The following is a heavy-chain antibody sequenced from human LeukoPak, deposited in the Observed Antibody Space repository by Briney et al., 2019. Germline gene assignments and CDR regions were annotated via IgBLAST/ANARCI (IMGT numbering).Heavy chain of an antibody. CDR1: GYTLTELS. J-gene: IGHJ4*02. D-gene: IGHD3-10*01. V-gene: IGHV1-24*01. Sequence: ASVKVSCKVSGYTLTELSMHWVRQAPGKGLEWMGGFDPGDGETIYAQKFQGRVTMTEDTSTDTAYMELSSLRSEDTAVYYCAIWFRASVLGGFDYWGQGTLVTVSS. CDR2: FDPGDGET. CDR3: AIWFRASVLGGFDY.